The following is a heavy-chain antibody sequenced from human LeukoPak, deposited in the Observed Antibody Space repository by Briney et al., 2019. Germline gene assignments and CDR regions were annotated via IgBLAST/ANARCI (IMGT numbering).Heavy chain of an antibody. CDR1: GFTFTTYR. CDR3: ARDDVGHYYDSSGYYFGY. V-gene: IGHV3-7*05. Sequence: GGSLRLSCAASGFTFTTYRKSWARQGPRKGLERVSNIKVDGGEKYYVASVKGRVTISGDNAKNSLYLQMNSLRADDTAVYYCARDDVGHYYDSSGYYFGYWGQGTLVTVSS. D-gene: IGHD3-22*01. J-gene: IGHJ4*02. CDR2: IKVDGGEK.